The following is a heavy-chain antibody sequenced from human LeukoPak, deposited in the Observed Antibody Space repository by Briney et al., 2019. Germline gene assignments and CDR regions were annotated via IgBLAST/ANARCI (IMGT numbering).Heavy chain of an antibody. J-gene: IGHJ4*02. CDR1: GGTFSSYA. D-gene: IGHD3-22*01. CDR3: ARDAGGYYDPSFDY. CDR2: IIPILGIA. V-gene: IGHV1-69*04. Sequence: SVKVSCKASGGTFSSYAISWVRQAPGQGLEWMGRIIPILGIANYAQKFQGRVSITADKSTSTAYLALRSLRSEDTAVYYCARDAGGYYDPSFDYWGQGTLVTVSS.